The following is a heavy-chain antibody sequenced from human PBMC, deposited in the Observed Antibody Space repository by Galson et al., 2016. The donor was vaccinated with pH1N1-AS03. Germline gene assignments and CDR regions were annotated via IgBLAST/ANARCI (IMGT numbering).Heavy chain of an antibody. CDR3: ASRSSVLYSYGSDV. V-gene: IGHV4-59*01. CDR1: GDSLGTFS. Sequence: ETLSLTCSVSGDSLGTFSWTWIRQPPGKGLEWIGFTFYGGSTHYNPSLKSRITISVDTSKNLLSLQLKSVTAADTAVYYCASRSSVLYSYGSDVWGQGTTVIVSS. J-gene: IGHJ6*02. CDR2: TFYGGST. D-gene: IGHD3-10*01.